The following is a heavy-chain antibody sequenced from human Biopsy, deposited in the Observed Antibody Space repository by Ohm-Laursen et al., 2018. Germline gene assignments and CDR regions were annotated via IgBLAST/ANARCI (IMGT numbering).Heavy chain of an antibody. CDR2: IFYRGST. CDR1: GGSISNNNYY. J-gene: IGHJ5*02. Sequence: GTLSLTCPVSGGSISNNNYYWGWIRQPPGKGMEWIGSIFYRGSTHYKPSLKSRVNISVDTSKNQFSLKLNSVTAADTAVYYCARDYDTSGYYYVSWGQGTLVTVSS. V-gene: IGHV4-39*01. CDR3: ARDYDTSGYYYVS. D-gene: IGHD3-22*01.